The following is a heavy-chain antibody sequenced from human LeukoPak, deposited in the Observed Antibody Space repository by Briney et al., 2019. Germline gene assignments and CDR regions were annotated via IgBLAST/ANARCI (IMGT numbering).Heavy chain of an antibody. J-gene: IGHJ3*02. Sequence: SETLSLTCTVSGGSLSSSSYYWGWIRQPPGKGLEWIGSIYYSGSTYYNPSLKSRVTISVDTSKNQFSLKLSSVTAADTAVYYCARSYCSGGSCFDAFDIWGQGTMVTVSS. V-gene: IGHV4-39*01. CDR2: IYYSGST. D-gene: IGHD2-15*01. CDR1: GGSLSSSSYY. CDR3: ARSYCSGGSCFDAFDI.